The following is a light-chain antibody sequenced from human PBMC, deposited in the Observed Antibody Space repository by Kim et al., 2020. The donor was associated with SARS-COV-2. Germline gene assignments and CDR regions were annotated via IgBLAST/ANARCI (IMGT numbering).Light chain of an antibody. CDR2: DVS. Sequence: QSALTQPAYVSGSPGQSITISCTGTSSHVGGYNYVSWYQQHPGKAPKLMIYDVSNRPSGVSNRFSGSKSGNTASLTISGLQAEDEADYYCSSYTSSSTVVFGGGTQLTVL. V-gene: IGLV2-14*03. CDR1: SSHVGGYNY. J-gene: IGLJ2*01. CDR3: SSYTSSSTVV.